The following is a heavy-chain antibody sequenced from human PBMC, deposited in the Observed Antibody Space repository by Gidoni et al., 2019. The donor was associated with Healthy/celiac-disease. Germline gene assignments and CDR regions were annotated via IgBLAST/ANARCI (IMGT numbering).Heavy chain of an antibody. CDR3: ARVSEWLLSASYYYYYGMDV. Sequence: EVHLVESGGGLVKPGGSLRLSCAASGFTFSSYSMTWVRQAPGKGLEWVSSISSSSSYIYYADSVKGRFTISRDNAKNSLYLQMNSLRAEDTAVYYCARVSEWLLSASYYYYYGMDVWGQGTTVTVSS. J-gene: IGHJ6*02. D-gene: IGHD3-3*01. CDR1: GFTFSSYS. V-gene: IGHV3-21*01. CDR2: ISSSSSYI.